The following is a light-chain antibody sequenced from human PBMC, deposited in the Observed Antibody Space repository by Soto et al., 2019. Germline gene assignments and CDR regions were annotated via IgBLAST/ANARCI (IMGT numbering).Light chain of an antibody. Sequence: EIVLTQSPGTLSLSPGERATLSCRASQSVRSSXLAWYQNKPGPAPRLLIYGASSRATGIPDRFSGSGSGXDXXXXXXXLXXEDFAVYYCXQYGTSPYTFGQGTKLEIK. J-gene: IGKJ2*01. CDR1: QSVRSSX. CDR3: XQYGTSPYT. V-gene: IGKV3-20*01. CDR2: GAS.